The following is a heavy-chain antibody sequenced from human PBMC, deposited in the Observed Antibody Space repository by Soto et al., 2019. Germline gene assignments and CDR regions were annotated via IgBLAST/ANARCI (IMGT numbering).Heavy chain of an antibody. Sequence: EVQLLEPGGGLVQPGGSLRLSCAASGFTFSSYAMSCVRQAPGKGLEWVSAISGSGGSTYYADSVKGRFTISRDNSKNTLYLQMNSLRAEDTAVYYCAPYRGGIAAPYWGQGTLVTVSS. D-gene: IGHD6-13*01. J-gene: IGHJ4*02. CDR3: APYRGGIAAPY. CDR2: ISGSGGST. CDR1: GFTFSSYA. V-gene: IGHV3-23*01.